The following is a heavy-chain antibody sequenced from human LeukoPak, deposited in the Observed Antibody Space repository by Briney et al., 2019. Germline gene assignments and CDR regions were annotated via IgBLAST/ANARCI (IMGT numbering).Heavy chain of an antibody. CDR2: IIPILGIA. V-gene: IGHV1-69*02. Sequence: SVKVSCKASGGTSSSYTISWVRQAPGQGLEWMGRIIPILGIANYAQKFQGRVTITADKSTSTAYMELSSLRSEDTAVYYCARVRRDGYDELDYWGQGTLVTVSS. D-gene: IGHD5-24*01. CDR1: GGTSSSYT. J-gene: IGHJ4*02. CDR3: ARVRRDGYDELDY.